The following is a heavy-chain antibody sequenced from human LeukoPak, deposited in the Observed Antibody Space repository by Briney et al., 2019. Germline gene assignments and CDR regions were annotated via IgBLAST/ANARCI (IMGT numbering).Heavy chain of an antibody. V-gene: IGHV4-31*03. J-gene: IGHJ5*02. CDR1: GGSISSGGYY. Sequence: SQTLSLTCTVSGGSISSGGYYWSWIRQHPGEGLEWIGYIYYSGSTYYNPSLKSRVTISVDTSKNQFSLKLSSVTAADTAVYYCARDRTEEGYCSSTSCYRWFDPWGQGTLVTVSS. D-gene: IGHD2-2*01. CDR3: ARDRTEEGYCSSTSCYRWFDP. CDR2: IYYSGST.